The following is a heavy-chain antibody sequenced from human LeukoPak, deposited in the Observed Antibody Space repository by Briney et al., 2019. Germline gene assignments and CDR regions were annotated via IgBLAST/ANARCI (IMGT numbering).Heavy chain of an antibody. Sequence: SSETLSLTCTVSGGSISSSSYSWVWIRQPPGKGLEWIGSIYYSGSTYYNPSLKSRVTISVDTSKNHFSLRLSSVTAADTAVYYCARDRQQLVRGDYFDYWGQGILVTVSS. V-gene: IGHV4-39*07. J-gene: IGHJ4*02. CDR1: GGSISSSSYS. CDR2: IYYSGST. CDR3: ARDRQQLVRGDYFDY. D-gene: IGHD6-13*01.